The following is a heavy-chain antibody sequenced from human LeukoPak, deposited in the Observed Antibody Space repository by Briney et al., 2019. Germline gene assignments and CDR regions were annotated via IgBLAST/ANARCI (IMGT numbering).Heavy chain of an antibody. Sequence: PSETLSLTCTVSGGSISSYYWSWIRQPPGKGLEWIGYIYYSGSTNYNPSLKSRVTISVDTSKNQFSLKLSSVTAADTAVYYCARVCSSSWFCAVDIWGQGTMVAVSS. CDR1: GGSISSYY. V-gene: IGHV4-59*01. D-gene: IGHD6-13*01. CDR3: ARVCSSSWFCAVDI. J-gene: IGHJ3*02. CDR2: IYYSGST.